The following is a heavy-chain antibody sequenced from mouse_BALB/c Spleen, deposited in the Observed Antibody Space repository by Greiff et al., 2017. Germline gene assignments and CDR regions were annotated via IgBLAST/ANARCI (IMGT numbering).Heavy chain of an antibody. Sequence: EVQLQQSGAELVRSGASVKLSCTASGFYIKDYYMHWVKQRPEQGLEWIGWIDPENGDTEYAPKFQGKATMTADTSSNTAYLQLSSLTSEDTAVYYCNDRYEGYFDVWGAGTTVTVSS. CDR2: IDPENGDT. CDR1: GFYIKDYY. V-gene: IGHV14-4*02. D-gene: IGHD2-14*01. CDR3: NDRYEGYFDV. J-gene: IGHJ1*01.